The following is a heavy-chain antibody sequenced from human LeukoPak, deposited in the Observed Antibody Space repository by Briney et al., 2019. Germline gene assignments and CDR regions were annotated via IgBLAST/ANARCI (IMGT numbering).Heavy chain of an antibody. V-gene: IGHV3-74*01. CDR1: GFTFSSYW. Sequence: PGGSLRLSCAASGFTFSSYWMHWVRQAPGKGLVWVSRINSDGSSTSYADSVKGRFTISRDNAKNTLYLQMNSLRAEDTAVYYCARLLQNQPRQAHYYYYGMDVWGQGTTVTVSS. J-gene: IGHJ6*02. CDR2: INSDGSST. CDR3: ARLLQNQPRQAHYYYYGMDV. D-gene: IGHD2-2*01.